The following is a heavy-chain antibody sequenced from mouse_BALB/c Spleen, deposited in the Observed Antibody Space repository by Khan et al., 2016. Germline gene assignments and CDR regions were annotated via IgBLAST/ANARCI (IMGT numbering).Heavy chain of an antibody. V-gene: IGHV1-80*01. Sequence: QVQLQQSGAELVRPGSSVKISCKASGYAFSGYWMNWVKQRPGQGLEWIGQIYPGDGDTNYNGKFKGKATLTADKSSSTAYMQLSSLTCEDSAVYFCARGTPFASWGQGTLVTVSA. J-gene: IGHJ3*01. CDR1: GYAFSGYW. D-gene: IGHD2-14*01. CDR2: IYPGDGDT. CDR3: ARGTPFAS.